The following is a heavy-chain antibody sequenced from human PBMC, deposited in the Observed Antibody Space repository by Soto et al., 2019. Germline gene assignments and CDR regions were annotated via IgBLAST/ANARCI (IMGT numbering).Heavy chain of an antibody. CDR2: IIHIFGTA. D-gene: IGHD3-22*01. CDR3: ARGWGYDSNDYYYAY. V-gene: IGHV1-69*01. CDR1: GGTFSRHA. J-gene: IGHJ4*02. Sequence: QVQLVQSGAEVRKPGSSVKVSCKASGGTFSRHAISWVRQAPVQGLEWMGGIIHIFGTANHAQKFQGRVTIIADESTSTVYMELSSLRSEDKAMYYCARGWGYDSNDYYYAYWGQGTLVIVSS.